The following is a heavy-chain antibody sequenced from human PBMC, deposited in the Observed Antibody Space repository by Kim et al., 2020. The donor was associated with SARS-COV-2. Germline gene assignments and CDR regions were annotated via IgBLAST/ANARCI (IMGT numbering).Heavy chain of an antibody. Sequence: SVKVSCKASGGTFSSYAISWVRQAPGQGLEWMGGIIPIFGTANYAQKFQGRVTITADESTSTAYMELSSLRSEETAVYYGARESRWLARPYNWFDPWGQGTLVTVSS. CDR3: ARESRWLARPYNWFDP. D-gene: IGHD6-19*01. CDR2: IIPIFGTA. V-gene: IGHV1-69*13. J-gene: IGHJ5*02. CDR1: GGTFSSYA.